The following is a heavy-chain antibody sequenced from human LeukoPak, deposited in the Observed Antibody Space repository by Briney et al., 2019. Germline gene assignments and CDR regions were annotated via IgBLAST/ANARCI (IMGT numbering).Heavy chain of an antibody. V-gene: IGHV3-66*01. CDR3: ARDTSSSSWPIYYYYGMDV. J-gene: IGHJ6*02. Sequence: GGSLRLSCAASGFTVSSNYMSWVRQAPGKGLEWVSVIYSGGSTYYADSVKGRFTISRDNSKNTLYLQMNSLRAEDTAVYYCARDTSSSSWPIYYYYGMDVWGQGTTVTVSS. CDR1: GFTVSSNY. CDR2: IYSGGST. D-gene: IGHD6-13*01.